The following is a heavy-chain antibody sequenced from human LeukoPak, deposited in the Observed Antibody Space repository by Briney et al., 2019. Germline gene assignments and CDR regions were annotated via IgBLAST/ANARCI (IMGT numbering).Heavy chain of an antibody. D-gene: IGHD5-24*01. CDR2: IYYTGST. CDR1: GGSISSSSYC. CDR3: ARFFRDAYNYPPGY. V-gene: IGHV4-39*01. Sequence: SETLSLTCTVSGGSISSSSYCWGWIRQSPGKGLEWIGSIYYTGSTYYSASLKSRVTISVDTSPNQLSLNLTSVTAADTAVYYCARFFRDAYNYPPGYWGQGTLVTVSS. J-gene: IGHJ4*02.